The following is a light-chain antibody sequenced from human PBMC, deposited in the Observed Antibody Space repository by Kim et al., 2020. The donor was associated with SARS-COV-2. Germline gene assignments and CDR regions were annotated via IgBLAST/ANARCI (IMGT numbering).Light chain of an antibody. V-gene: IGLV7-46*01. CDR3: LLSYSDFRV. Sequence: PGGPVTLTCDSSTGAVTSGHFPYWFQQKPGQAPRTLIYDTGNRHSWTPARFSGSLLGGKAALTLSAAQAEDEADYYCLLSYSDFRVFGGGTQLTVL. CDR2: DTG. CDR1: TGAVTSGHF. J-gene: IGLJ2*01.